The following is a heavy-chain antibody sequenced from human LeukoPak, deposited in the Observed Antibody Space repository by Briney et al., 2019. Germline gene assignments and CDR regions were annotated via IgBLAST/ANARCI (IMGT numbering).Heavy chain of an antibody. CDR2: IYYSGST. J-gene: IGHJ5*02. V-gene: IGHV4-31*03. CDR3: ARGRITMVRGEGTLCWFDP. CDR1: GGSISSGGYY. Sequence: SQTLSLTCTVSGGSISSGGYYWSWIRQHPGKGLEWIGYIYYSGSTYYNPSLKSRVTISVDTSKNQFSLKLSSVTAADTAVYYCARGRITMVRGEGTLCWFDPWGQGTLVTVSS. D-gene: IGHD3-10*01.